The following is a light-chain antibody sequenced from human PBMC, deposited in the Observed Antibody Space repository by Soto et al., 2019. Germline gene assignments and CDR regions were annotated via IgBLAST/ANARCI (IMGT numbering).Light chain of an antibody. V-gene: IGLV2-11*01. Sequence: TQPRSVAGSPGQSVTISCTSTSSDVGGYNLVSWYQHHPGKAPKLLIYDVFKRPSGVPDRFSGSKSGYTAYLTISGLQAEDESEYYCCSYAGTYTPYVFGTGTKVTVL. CDR1: SSDVGGYNL. J-gene: IGLJ1*01. CDR3: CSYAGTYTPYV. CDR2: DVF.